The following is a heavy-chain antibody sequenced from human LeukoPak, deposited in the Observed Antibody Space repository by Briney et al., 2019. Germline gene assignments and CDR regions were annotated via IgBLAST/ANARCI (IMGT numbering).Heavy chain of an antibody. CDR1: GFTFSTYE. Sequence: GGSLRLSCGASGFTFSTYEMNWVRQAPGKGLEWVSYISSSGSSIYYADSVKGRFTVSRDNAKNSLYLQMNSLIAEDTAVYYCARYNWNPHWFDPWGQGTLVTVSS. CDR2: ISSSGSSI. J-gene: IGHJ5*02. D-gene: IGHD1-1*01. V-gene: IGHV3-48*03. CDR3: ARYNWNPHWFDP.